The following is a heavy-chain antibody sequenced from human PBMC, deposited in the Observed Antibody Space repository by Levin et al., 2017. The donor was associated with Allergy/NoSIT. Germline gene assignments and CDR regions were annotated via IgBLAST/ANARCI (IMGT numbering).Heavy chain of an antibody. V-gene: IGHV1-2*02. CDR3: ARERTIAVADY. J-gene: IGHJ4*02. CDR1: GYTFTGYY. D-gene: IGHD6-19*01. CDR2: INPNSGGT. Sequence: GESLKISCKASGYTFTGYYMHWVRQAPGQGLEWMGWINPNSGGTNYAQKFQGRVTMTRDTSISTAYMELSRLRSDDTAVYYCARERTIAVADYWGQGTLVTVSS.